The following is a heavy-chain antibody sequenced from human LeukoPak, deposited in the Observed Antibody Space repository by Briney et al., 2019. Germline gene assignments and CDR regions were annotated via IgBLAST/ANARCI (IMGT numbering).Heavy chain of an antibody. D-gene: IGHD6-6*01. V-gene: IGHV3-30*18. CDR2: ISYDGSNK. CDR3: AKAAYSSSSAFYYFDY. Sequence: GGSLRLSCAASGFTFSSYGMHWVRQAPGKGLEWVAVISYDGSNKYYADSVKGRFTISRDNSKHTLYLQMNSLRAEDTAVYYCAKAAYSSSSAFYYFDYWGQGTLVTVSS. CDR1: GFTFSSYG. J-gene: IGHJ4*02.